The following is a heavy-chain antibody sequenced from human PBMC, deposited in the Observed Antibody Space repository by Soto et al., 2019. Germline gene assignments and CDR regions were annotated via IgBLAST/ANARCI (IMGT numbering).Heavy chain of an antibody. CDR2: ISSSSSYK. V-gene: IGHV3-21*01. Sequence: EVQLVESGGGLVKPGGSLRLSCAASGFTFSSYSMNWVRQAPGKGLEWVSSISSSSSYKNYADSVKGRFTISRDNAKNSLYLQMNSLRAEDTAVYYCARLWGLGTGWGQGTLVTVSS. CDR1: GFTFSSYS. CDR3: ARLWGLGTG. D-gene: IGHD7-27*01. J-gene: IGHJ4*02.